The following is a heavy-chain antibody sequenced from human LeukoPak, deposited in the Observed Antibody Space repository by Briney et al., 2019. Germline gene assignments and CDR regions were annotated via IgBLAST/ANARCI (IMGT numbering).Heavy chain of an antibody. Sequence: WVRQAPGKGLEWIGSIYHSGNTYYNPSLKSRVTISVDTSKSQFSLKLNSVTAADTAVYYCARVFARYSGSFWGQGTLVTVSS. CDR2: IYHSGNT. D-gene: IGHD1-26*01. CDR3: ARVFARYSGSF. V-gene: IGHV4-38-2*02. J-gene: IGHJ4*02.